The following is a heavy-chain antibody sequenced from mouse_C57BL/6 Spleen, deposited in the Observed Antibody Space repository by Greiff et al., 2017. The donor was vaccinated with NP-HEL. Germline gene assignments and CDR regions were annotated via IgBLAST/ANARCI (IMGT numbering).Heavy chain of an antibody. CDR2: IDPETGGT. CDR3: TRWMGNYSWFAY. J-gene: IGHJ3*01. V-gene: IGHV1-15*01. Sequence: QVQLQQSGAELVRPGASVTLSCKASGYTFTDYEMHWVKQTPVHGLEWIGAIDPETGGTAYNQKFKGKAILTADKSSSTAYMELRSLTSEDSAVYYCTRWMGNYSWFAYWGQGTLVTVSA. CDR1: GYTFTDYE. D-gene: IGHD2-1*01.